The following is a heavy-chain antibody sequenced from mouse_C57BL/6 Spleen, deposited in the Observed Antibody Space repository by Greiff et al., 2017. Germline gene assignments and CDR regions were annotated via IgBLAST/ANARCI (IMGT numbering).Heavy chain of an antibody. J-gene: IGHJ2*01. D-gene: IGHD2-5*01. V-gene: IGHV5-17*01. CDR1: GFTFSDYG. CDR2: ISSGSSTI. Sequence: EVQRVESGGGLVKPGGSLKLSCAASGFTFSDYGMHWVRQAPEKGLEWVAYISSGSSTIYYADTVKGRFTLSRDNAKNTLFLQMTSLRSEDTAMYYCARSPYSNYYFDYWGQGTTLTVSS. CDR3: ARSPYSNYYFDY.